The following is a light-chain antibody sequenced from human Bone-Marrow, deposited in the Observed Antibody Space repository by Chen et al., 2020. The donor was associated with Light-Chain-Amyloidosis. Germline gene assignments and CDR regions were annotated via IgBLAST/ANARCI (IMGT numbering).Light chain of an antibody. Sequence: QSALTQPASVSGSPGQSITISCTGTSSDVGGDNDVSWYQQHPDKAPKLMIYEVTNRPSWVPDLFSGSKSDNTASLTISGLQTEDEADYFCSSYTITNTLVFGSGTRVTVL. CDR2: EVT. V-gene: IGLV2-14*01. CDR3: SSYTITNTLV. J-gene: IGLJ1*01. CDR1: SSDVGGDND.